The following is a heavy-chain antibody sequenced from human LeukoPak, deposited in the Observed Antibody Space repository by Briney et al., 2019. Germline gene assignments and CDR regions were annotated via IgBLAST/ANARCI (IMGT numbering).Heavy chain of an antibody. V-gene: IGHV3-23*01. CDR2: TNSGGTST. Sequence: GGSLRLSCATSGFPFSDFSMSWVPQAPGKGLDWISTTNSGGTSTYYAESVKGRFTISRDNSKNTLYLQMSSLRVEDTAVYYCAKQSYARSLGEGGPGTLVSVSS. CDR1: GFPFSDFS. D-gene: IGHD2-8*01. J-gene: IGHJ4*02. CDR3: AKQSYARSLGE.